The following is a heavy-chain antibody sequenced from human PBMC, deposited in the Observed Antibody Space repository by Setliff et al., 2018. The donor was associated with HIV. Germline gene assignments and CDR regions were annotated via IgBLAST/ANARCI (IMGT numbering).Heavy chain of an antibody. D-gene: IGHD6-25*01. CDR1: GDSISSSSYY. V-gene: IGHV4-39*01. J-gene: IGHJ4*02. CDR2: IYYSGGT. CDR3: ARRPVLHNSGSVFDK. Sequence: PSETLSLTCTVSGDSISSSSYYWGWLRQPPGKGLECIGNIYYSGGTDYNPSLKSRLTISLDTSKNKFSLKLTSVTAADTAIYYCARRPVLHNSGSVFDKWGQGTLVTVSS.